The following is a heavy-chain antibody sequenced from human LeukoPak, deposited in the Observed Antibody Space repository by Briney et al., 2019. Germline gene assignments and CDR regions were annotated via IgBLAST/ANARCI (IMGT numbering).Heavy chain of an antibody. CDR1: GYTFTGYY. D-gene: IGHD3-22*01. CDR3: ATVSYYYDSSGYQGYFQH. CDR2: FDPEDGET. V-gene: IGHV1-24*01. J-gene: IGHJ1*01. Sequence: ASVKVSCKASGYTFTGYYIHWVRQAPGKGLEWMGGFDPEDGETIYAQRFQGRVTMTEDTSTDTAYMELSSLRSEDAAVYYCATVSYYYDSSGYQGYFQHWGQGTLATVSS.